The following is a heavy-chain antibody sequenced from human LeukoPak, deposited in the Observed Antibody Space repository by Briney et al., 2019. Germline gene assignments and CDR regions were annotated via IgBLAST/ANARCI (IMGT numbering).Heavy chain of an antibody. J-gene: IGHJ3*02. CDR3: ARDKNCGGDCLAFDI. CDR2: IYYSGST. V-gene: IGHV4-59*12. Sequence: PSETLSLTCTVSGGSISSYYWSWIRQPPGKGLEWIGYIYYSGSTYYNPSLKSRVTISVDTSKNQFSLKLSSVTAADTAVYYCARDKNCGGDCLAFDIWGQGTMVTVSS. CDR1: GGSISSYY. D-gene: IGHD2-21*02.